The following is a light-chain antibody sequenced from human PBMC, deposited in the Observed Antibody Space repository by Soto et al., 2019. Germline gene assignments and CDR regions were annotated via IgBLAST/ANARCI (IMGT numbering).Light chain of an antibody. J-gene: IGKJ5*01. CDR1: QSVSSN. Sequence: IVLTQSPAPLSVSPGERATPSWRASQSVSSNLAWYQQKPGQAPRLLISGASTRATGVPARFSGSGSGTEFTLTITSLQSEDFAVYCCQQYNNWPLTFGPGTRLEIK. CDR3: QQYNNWPLT. V-gene: IGKV3D-15*01. CDR2: GAS.